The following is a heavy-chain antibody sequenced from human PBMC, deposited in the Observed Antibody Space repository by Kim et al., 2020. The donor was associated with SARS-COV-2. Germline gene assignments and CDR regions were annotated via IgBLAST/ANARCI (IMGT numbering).Heavy chain of an antibody. CDR2: INTNTGNP. CDR3: ARVRCSSTSCYLGWFDP. D-gene: IGHD2-2*01. V-gene: IGHV7-4-1*02. Sequence: ASVKVSCKASGYTFTSYAMNWVRQAPGQGLEWMGWINTNTGNPTYAQGFTGRFVFSLDTSVSTAYLQISSLKAEDTAVYYCARVRCSSTSCYLGWFDPWGQGTLVTVSS. J-gene: IGHJ5*02. CDR1: GYTFTSYA.